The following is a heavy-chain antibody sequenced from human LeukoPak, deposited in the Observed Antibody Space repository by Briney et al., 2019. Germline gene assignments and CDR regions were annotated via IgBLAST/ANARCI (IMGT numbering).Heavy chain of an antibody. D-gene: IGHD4-23*01. CDR3: AKDRAVVIDY. V-gene: IGHV3-30-3*01. CDR1: GFTFSSYA. J-gene: IGHJ4*02. Sequence: PGRSLRLSCAASGFTFSSYAMHWVRQAPGKGLEWVAVISYDGSNKYYADSVKGRFTISRDNSKNTLYLQMNSLRAEDTAVYYCAKDRAVVIDYWGQGTLVTVSS. CDR2: ISYDGSNK.